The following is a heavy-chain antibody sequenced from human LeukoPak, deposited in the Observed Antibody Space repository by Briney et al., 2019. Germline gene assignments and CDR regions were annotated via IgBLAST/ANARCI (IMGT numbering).Heavy chain of an antibody. V-gene: IGHV3-23*01. CDR3: AKSGISAPDFDY. Sequence: GGSLRLSCEASGFTYSNYAMNWVRQAPGKGLEWVSAISGSGGSTYYADSVKGRFTISRDNSKNTLYLQMNSLRAEDTAVYYCAKSGISAPDFDYWGQGTLVTVSS. CDR1: GFTYSNYA. J-gene: IGHJ4*02. D-gene: IGHD3-10*01. CDR2: ISGSGGST.